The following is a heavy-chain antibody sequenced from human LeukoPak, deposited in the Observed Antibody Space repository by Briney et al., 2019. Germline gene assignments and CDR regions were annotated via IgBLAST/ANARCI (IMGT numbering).Heavy chain of an antibody. CDR1: DGSISSYY. D-gene: IGHD6-19*01. Sequence: SETLSLTCTVSDGSISSYYWSWIRQPPGKGLEWIGYIYTRGSTNYSPSLKSRVTISSDTSKNQFSLKLISVTAADTAVYYCARQPVPGTYYFDYWGQGTLVTVSS. CDR2: IYTRGST. CDR3: ARQPVPGTYYFDY. V-gene: IGHV4-4*09. J-gene: IGHJ4*02.